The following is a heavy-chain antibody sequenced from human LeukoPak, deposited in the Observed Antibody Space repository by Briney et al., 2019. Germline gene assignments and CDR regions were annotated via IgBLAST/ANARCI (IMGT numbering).Heavy chain of an antibody. CDR2: ISYDGSNK. D-gene: IGHD1-26*01. CDR3: ARSSAVVGATTFDY. J-gene: IGHJ4*02. CDR1: GFTFSIYG. V-gene: IGHV3-30-3*01. Sequence: PGGSLRLSCAASGFTFSIYGMHWVRQAPGKGLEWVALISYDGSNKNYADSVKGRFTISRDNSKNTLSLQMNSLRAEDTAVYYCARSSAVVGATTFDYWGQGTLVTVSS.